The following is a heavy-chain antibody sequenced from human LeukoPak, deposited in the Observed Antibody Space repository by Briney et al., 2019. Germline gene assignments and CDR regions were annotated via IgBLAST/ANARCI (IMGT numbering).Heavy chain of an antibody. D-gene: IGHD3-9*01. CDR3: ARAPRGTAGYYDP. CDR1: GYTFIDYN. CDR2: ISPAGHNT. J-gene: IGHJ5*02. Sequence: ASVKVSCKAPGYTFIDYNMHWVRQAPGQRLEWVGMISPAGHNTDYAEELKGRVSLTSDTSTTTVYMEVSSLTSEDTAIYYCARAPRGTAGYYDPWGQGTLVTVSS. V-gene: IGHV1-46*01.